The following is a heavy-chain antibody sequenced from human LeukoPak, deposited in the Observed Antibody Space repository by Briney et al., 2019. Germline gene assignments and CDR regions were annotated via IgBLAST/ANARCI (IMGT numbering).Heavy chain of an antibody. CDR1: GCTFTGYY. Sequence: ASVKVSCKASGCTFTGYYMHWVRQAPGQGLEWMGWINPNSGGTNYAQKFQGRVTMTRDTSISTAYMELSRLRSDDTAVYYCARDNCSGGSCYRYFDYWGQGTLVTASS. V-gene: IGHV1-2*02. CDR2: INPNSGGT. CDR3: ARDNCSGGSCYRYFDY. J-gene: IGHJ4*02. D-gene: IGHD2-15*01.